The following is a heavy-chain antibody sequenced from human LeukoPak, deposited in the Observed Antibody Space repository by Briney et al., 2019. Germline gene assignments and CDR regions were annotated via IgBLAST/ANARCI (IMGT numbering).Heavy chain of an antibody. Sequence: GGSLRLSCAASGFTFSSYAMHCVRQAPGKGLEWVAVISYDGSNKYYADSVKGRFTISRDNSKNTLYLQMNSLRAEDTAVYYCAREGFVVVPAAIHYYYYYMDVWGKGTTVTVSS. CDR2: ISYDGSNK. D-gene: IGHD2-2*02. CDR1: GFTFSSYA. J-gene: IGHJ6*03. CDR3: AREGFVVVPAAIHYYYYYMDV. V-gene: IGHV3-30-3*01.